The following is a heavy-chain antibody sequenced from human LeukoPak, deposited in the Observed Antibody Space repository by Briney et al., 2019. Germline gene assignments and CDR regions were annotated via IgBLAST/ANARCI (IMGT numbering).Heavy chain of an antibody. J-gene: IGHJ3*02. CDR1: GYTFTSYG. Sequence: ASVKVSCRASGYTFTSYGISWVRQAPGQGLEWMGWISAYNGNTNYAQKLQGRVTMTTDTSTSTAYMEPRSLRSDDTAVYYCARGGRPYYDFWSGYDAFDIWGQGTMVTVSS. CDR2: ISAYNGNT. V-gene: IGHV1-18*01. D-gene: IGHD3-3*01. CDR3: ARGGRPYYDFWSGYDAFDI.